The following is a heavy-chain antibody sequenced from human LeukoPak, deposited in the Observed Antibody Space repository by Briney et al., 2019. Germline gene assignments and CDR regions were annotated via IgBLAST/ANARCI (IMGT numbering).Heavy chain of an antibody. CDR3: ARDTPYDPTQNWFDP. CDR2: ISYDGSNK. CDR1: GFTFSSYA. V-gene: IGHV3-30-3*01. D-gene: IGHD3-22*01. Sequence: GGSLRLSCAASGFTFSSYAMHWVRQAPGKGLEWVAVISYDGSNKYYADSVKGRFTISRDNPKNTLYLQMNSLRAEDTAVYYCARDTPYDPTQNWFDPWGQGTLVTVSS. J-gene: IGHJ5*02.